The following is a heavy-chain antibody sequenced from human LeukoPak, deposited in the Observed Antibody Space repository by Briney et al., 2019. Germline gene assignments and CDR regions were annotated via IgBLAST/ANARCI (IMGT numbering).Heavy chain of an antibody. V-gene: IGHV1-2*02. J-gene: IGHJ4*02. D-gene: IGHD3-9*01. Sequence: ASVKASCKASGYTFTVYSMHWVRQAPGQGLEWMGWINPNSGDTKYSQNFQGRVTMSWDTSISTAYMELNRLTSDDTAVYYCARDYDILTGYFSPPDYWGQGTLVTVSS. CDR2: INPNSGDT. CDR3: ARDYDILTGYFSPPDY. CDR1: GYTFTVYS.